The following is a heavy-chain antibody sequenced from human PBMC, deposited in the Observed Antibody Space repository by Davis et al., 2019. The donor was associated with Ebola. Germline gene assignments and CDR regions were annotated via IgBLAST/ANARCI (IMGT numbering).Heavy chain of an antibody. Sequence: SVKGRFTISRDNSKNTLYLQMNSLRAEDTAVYYCARDGGTVTTNYYYYYGMDVWGQGTTVTVSS. V-gene: IGHV3-30*01. CDR3: ARDGGTVTTNYYYYYGMDV. J-gene: IGHJ6*02. D-gene: IGHD4-11*01.